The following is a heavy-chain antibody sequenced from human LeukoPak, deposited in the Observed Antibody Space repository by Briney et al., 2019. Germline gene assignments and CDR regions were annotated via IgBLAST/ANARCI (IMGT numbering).Heavy chain of an antibody. CDR2: IYYSGRP. CDR1: GGSISRYY. Sequence: SETLFLTCTVSGGSISRYYWSWVRQPPGKGLEWIGTIYYSGRPYYNPSLKSRVTISIDTSQNQFSRKLSDVTAAATAVYYCARRDSDILAGFENAFDIWGQGAMVTVSS. V-gene: IGHV4-59*05. CDR3: ARRDSDILAGFENAFDI. D-gene: IGHD3-9*01. J-gene: IGHJ3*02.